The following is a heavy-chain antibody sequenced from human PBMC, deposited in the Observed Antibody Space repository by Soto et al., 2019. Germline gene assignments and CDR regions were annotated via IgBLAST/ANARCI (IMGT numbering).Heavy chain of an antibody. Sequence: SVKVSCKASGGTFSSYAISWVRQAPGQGLEWMGEIIPIFGTANYAQKFQGRVTITADESTSTAYMELSSLRSEDTAVYYCARDRGPSSGYYPYWFDPWGQGALVTVSS. J-gene: IGHJ5*02. CDR2: IIPIFGTA. D-gene: IGHD3-22*01. CDR3: ARDRGPSSGYYPYWFDP. CDR1: GGTFSSYA. V-gene: IGHV1-69*13.